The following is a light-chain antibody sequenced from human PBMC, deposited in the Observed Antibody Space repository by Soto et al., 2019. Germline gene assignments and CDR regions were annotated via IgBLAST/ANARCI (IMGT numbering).Light chain of an antibody. CDR1: SNDVGGYNY. V-gene: IGLV2-11*01. J-gene: IGLJ3*02. CDR3: CSHAGTYTWV. Sequence: QSALTQPRSVSGSPGQSVTISCTGTSNDVGGYNYVSWYQQHPGKDPKLMISEVSRRPSGVPDRFSGSKSGNTASLTISGLQAEDEADYYCCSHAGTYTWVFGGGTKLTVL. CDR2: EVS.